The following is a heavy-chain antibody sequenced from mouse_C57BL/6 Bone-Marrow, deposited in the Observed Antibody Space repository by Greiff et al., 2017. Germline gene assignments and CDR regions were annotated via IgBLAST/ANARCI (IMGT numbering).Heavy chain of an antibody. CDR2: SRNKANDYTT. CDR1: GFTFSDFY. Sequence: DVMLVESGGGLVQSGRSLRLSCATSGFTFSDFYMEWVRQAPGKGLEWIAASRNKANDYTTEYSASVKGRFIVSRDTSQSILYLQMNALRAEDTAMYYCARDAGDYDGYAMDYWGQGTSVTVSS. J-gene: IGHJ4*01. D-gene: IGHD2-4*01. V-gene: IGHV7-1*01. CDR3: ARDAGDYDGYAMDY.